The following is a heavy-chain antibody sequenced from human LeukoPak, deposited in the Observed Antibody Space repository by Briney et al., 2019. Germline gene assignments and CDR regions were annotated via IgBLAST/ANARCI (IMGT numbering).Heavy chain of an antibody. CDR1: GGSFSGYY. CDR3: ARHRLDGYSYGYRENAFDI. CDR2: IYYSGST. J-gene: IGHJ3*02. Sequence: PSETLSLTCAVYGGSFSGYYWSWIRQPPGKGLEWIGSIYYSGSTYYNPSLQSRVTISVDTSKNQFSLKLSSVTAADTAVYYCARHRLDGYSYGYRENAFDIWGQGTMVTVSS. D-gene: IGHD5-18*01. V-gene: IGHV4-34*01.